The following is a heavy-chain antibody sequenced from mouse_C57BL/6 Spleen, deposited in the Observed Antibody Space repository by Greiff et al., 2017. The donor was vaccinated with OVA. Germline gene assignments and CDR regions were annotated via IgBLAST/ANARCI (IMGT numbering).Heavy chain of an antibody. D-gene: IGHD2-4*01. V-gene: IGHV1-50*01. CDR1: GYTFTSYW. J-gene: IGHJ3*01. CDR3: ARGNDYVY. Sequence: VQLQQPGAELVKPGASVKLSCKASGYTFTSYWMQWVKQRPGQGLEWIGEIDPSDSYTNYNQKFKGKATLTVDTTSSTAYMQLSSLTSEDSAVYYCARGNDYVYWGQGTLVTVSA. CDR2: IDPSDSYT.